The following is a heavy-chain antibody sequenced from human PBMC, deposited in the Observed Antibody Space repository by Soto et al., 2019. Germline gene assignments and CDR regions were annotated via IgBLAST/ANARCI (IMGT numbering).Heavy chain of an antibody. CDR3: AKGFIVVVTVLRPDDAFDV. V-gene: IGHV3-23*01. J-gene: IGHJ3*01. CDR1: GFPFSTYA. CDR2: ISGGGGST. Sequence: EVQLLESGGGLVQLGGSLRLSCAASGFPFSTYAINWVRLAPGKGREWVSGISGGGGSTYYADSVKGRFTIFRDTSKNTVFLQMNSLRADDTAVYYCAKGFIVVVTVLRPDDAFDVWGQGTMVTVSS. D-gene: IGHD2-21*02.